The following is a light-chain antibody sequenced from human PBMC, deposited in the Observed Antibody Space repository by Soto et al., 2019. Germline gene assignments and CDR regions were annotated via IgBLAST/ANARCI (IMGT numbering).Light chain of an antibody. CDR1: GSDVGGYNY. CDR3: SSYISVSSPVV. V-gene: IGLV2-14*01. Sequence: QSALTQPASLSGSPGQSITISCTGTGSDVGGYNYVSWYQQHPGKAPKLIIYEVSNRPSGVSYRFSGSKSGNTASLTISGLQAEDEADYYCSSYISVSSPVVFGGGTKVTVL. CDR2: EVS. J-gene: IGLJ2*01.